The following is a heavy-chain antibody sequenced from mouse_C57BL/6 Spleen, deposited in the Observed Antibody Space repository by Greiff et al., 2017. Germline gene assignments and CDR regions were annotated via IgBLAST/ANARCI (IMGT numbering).Heavy chain of an antibody. J-gene: IGHJ2*01. CDR2: IDTSDSET. Sequence: QVQLQQPGAELVRPGSSVKLSCKASGYTFTSYWMHWVKQRPIQGLEWIGNIDTSDSETHYNQKFKDKATLNVDKSSSTAYMQLSSLTSEDSAVYYCARWGSNYFDDWGKGTTLTVSS. D-gene: IGHD1-1*01. V-gene: IGHV1-52*01. CDR1: GYTFTSYW. CDR3: ARWGSNYFDD.